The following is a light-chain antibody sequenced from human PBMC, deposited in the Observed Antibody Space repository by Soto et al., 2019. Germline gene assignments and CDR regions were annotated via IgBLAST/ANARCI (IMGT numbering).Light chain of an antibody. Sequence: QSVLTQPASVSGSPGQSITISCTGTSSDVGNYNYVSWYQQYPGRVPKLIIYQVSHRPSGVSIRFSGSKTGNTASLTISGLRAENEADYYCNSYASSDTPYGFGTGTKVTV. CDR3: NSYASSDTPYG. J-gene: IGLJ1*01. CDR2: QVS. CDR1: SSDVGNYNY. V-gene: IGLV2-14*01.